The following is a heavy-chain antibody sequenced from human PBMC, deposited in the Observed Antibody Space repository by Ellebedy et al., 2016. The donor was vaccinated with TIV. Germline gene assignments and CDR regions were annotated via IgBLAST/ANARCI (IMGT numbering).Heavy chain of an antibody. CDR2: IIPILGIA. D-gene: IGHD1-7*01. CDR3: ARTNRRAKNWNYGYYYGMDV. V-gene: IGHV1-69*04. CDR1: GGTFSSYA. Sequence: AASVKVSCKASGGTFSSYAISWVRQAPGHGLEWMGRIIPILGIANYAQKFQYRVTITADKSTSTAYMELSSLRSEDTAVYYCARTNRRAKNWNYGYYYGMDVWGQGTTVTVSS. J-gene: IGHJ6*02.